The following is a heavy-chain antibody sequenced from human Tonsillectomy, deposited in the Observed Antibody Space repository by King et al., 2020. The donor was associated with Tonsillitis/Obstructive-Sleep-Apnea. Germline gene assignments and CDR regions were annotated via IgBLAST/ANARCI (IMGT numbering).Heavy chain of an antibody. CDR3: AKGPGGYFDWLISNWFDP. V-gene: IGHV3-23*04. CDR1: GFTFSSYA. J-gene: IGHJ5*02. Sequence: EVQLVESGGGLVQPGGSLRLSCAPSGFTFSSYAMSWVRQPPGKGLEWVSAISGSGGSTYYANSGKGRFTISRDNSKNTLYLQMNSLRAEDTAVYYCAKGPGGYFDWLISNWFDPWGQGTLVTVSS. D-gene: IGHD3-9*01. CDR2: ISGSGGST.